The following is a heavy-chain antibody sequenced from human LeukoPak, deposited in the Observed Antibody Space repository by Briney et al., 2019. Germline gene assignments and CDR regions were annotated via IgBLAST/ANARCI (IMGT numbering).Heavy chain of an antibody. CDR2: INPSNGGT. CDR1: GYTFTDYY. CDR3: ARVGYFGSGSYCPY. D-gene: IGHD3-10*01. Sequence: GASVTVSYTASGYTFTDYYIHWVRQAPGQGLEWMGWINPSNGGTNFAQEFQGRVTMTRDTSISTAYMELSRLTSDDTAVYYCARVGYFGSGSYCPYWGQGTLVTVSS. V-gene: IGHV1-2*02. J-gene: IGHJ4*02.